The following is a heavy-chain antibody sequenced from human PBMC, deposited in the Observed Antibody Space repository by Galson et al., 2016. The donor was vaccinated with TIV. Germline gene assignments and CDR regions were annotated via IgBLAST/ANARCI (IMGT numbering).Heavy chain of an antibody. CDR1: GGSINSGGFF. J-gene: IGHJ1*01. V-gene: IGHV4-31*03. CDR3: ARWADSGSYYQYFHH. Sequence: TLSLTCYVSGGSINSGGFFWSWIRQHPGKGLEWIGYIYNSGTTFYDPSLKNRVSISVDTSKNHFSLRLSSVTAADTAVYYCARWADSGSYYQYFHHWGQGTLVTVSS. CDR2: IYNSGTT. D-gene: IGHD1-26*01.